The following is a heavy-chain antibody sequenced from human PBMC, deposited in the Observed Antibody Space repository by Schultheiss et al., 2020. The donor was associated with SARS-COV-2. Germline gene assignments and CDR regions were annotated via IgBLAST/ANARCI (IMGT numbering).Heavy chain of an antibody. V-gene: IGHV4-4*07. J-gene: IGHJ4*02. D-gene: IGHD6-19*01. CDR3: ARDGTQWLVLDY. CDR1: GGSISSYY. Sequence: SQTLSLTCTVSGGSISSYYWSWIRQPAGKGLEWIGRIYTSGSTNFNPSLKSRVTMSVDTSKNQFSLKLSSVTAADTAVYYCARDGTQWLVLDYWGQGTLVTVSS. CDR2: IYTSGST.